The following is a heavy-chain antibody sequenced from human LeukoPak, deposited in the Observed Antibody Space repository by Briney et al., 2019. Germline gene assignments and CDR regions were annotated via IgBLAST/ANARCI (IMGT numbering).Heavy chain of an antibody. CDR3: ARHLGIRYFDWLILDY. CDR1: GGSISSYY. D-gene: IGHD3-9*01. J-gene: IGHJ4*02. V-gene: IGHV4-59*08. Sequence: PSETLSLTCTVSGGSISSYYWSWIRQPPGKGLEWIGYIYYNGSTNYNPSLKSRVTISVDTSKNQFSLKLSSVTAADTAVYYCARHLGIRYFDWLILDYWGQGTLVTVSS. CDR2: IYYNGST.